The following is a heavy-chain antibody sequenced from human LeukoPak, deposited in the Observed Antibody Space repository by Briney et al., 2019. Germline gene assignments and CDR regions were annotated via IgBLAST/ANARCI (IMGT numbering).Heavy chain of an antibody. CDR3: AWKYYYDSSGYFYVDQ. CDR2: IYHSGTT. J-gene: IGHJ4*02. V-gene: IGHV4-38-2*01. D-gene: IGHD3-22*01. CDR1: GYSLSSGYY. Sequence: PSETLSLTCAVSGYSLSSGYYWGWIRQSPEKGLEWIGSIYHSGTTYYNPSLKSRVTISIDTSKNQFSLNLNSVTAADTAVYYCAWKYYYDSSGYFYVDQWGQGTLVTVSS.